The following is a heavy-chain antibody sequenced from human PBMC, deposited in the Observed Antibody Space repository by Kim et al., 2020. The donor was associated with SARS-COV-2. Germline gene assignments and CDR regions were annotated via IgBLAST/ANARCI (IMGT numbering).Heavy chain of an antibody. CDR2: IKQDGSEK. Sequence: GGSLRLSCAASGFTFSTFWMSWVRQAPGKGLEWVANIKQDGSEKYYVDSVKGRFTISRDNAQNSLFLQMNSLRAEDTAVYYCARGGYSRFDYWGQGILVTVSS. CDR3: ARGGYSRFDY. V-gene: IGHV3-7*03. D-gene: IGHD4-4*01. J-gene: IGHJ4*02. CDR1: GFTFSTFW.